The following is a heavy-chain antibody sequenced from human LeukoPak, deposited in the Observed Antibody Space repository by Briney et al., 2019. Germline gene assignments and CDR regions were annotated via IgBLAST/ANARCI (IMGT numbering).Heavy chain of an antibody. CDR1: GFTFSSYD. D-gene: IGHD7-27*01. Sequence: PGGSLRLSCAASGFTFSSYDMHWVRQVTGKRLEWVSAIGIAGDTYYLDSVKGRFTISRDNAKNSLYLQMNSLRAEDTAVYYCARVATSGYWGQGTLVTVSS. J-gene: IGHJ4*02. CDR2: IGIAGDT. V-gene: IGHV3-13*04. CDR3: ARVATSGY.